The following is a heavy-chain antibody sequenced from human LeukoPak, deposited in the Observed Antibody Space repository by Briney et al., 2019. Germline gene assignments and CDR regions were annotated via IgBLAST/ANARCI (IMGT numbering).Heavy chain of an antibody. Sequence: GGSLRLSCAASGFTFSSYWMNWARQAPGKGLEWVANINGAGSEKYYVDSVKGRFTISRDNAKNSLYLQMNSLRAEDTAVYYCASPYDSSGYYDRWGQGTLVTVSS. D-gene: IGHD3-22*01. CDR3: ASPYDSSGYYDR. CDR1: GFTFSSYW. J-gene: IGHJ4*02. CDR2: INGAGSEK. V-gene: IGHV3-7*03.